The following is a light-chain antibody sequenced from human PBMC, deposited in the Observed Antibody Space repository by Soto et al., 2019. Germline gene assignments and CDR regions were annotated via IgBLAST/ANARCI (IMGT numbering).Light chain of an antibody. CDR2: AAS. CDR3: QQYYNSPPT. CDR1: HSVSSD. V-gene: IGKV3-15*01. J-gene: IGKJ5*01. Sequence: EIVMTQSPSTLSASAGERATLTCRASHSVSSDLAWYQQKPGQAPMLLIYAASSMDIGIPARFSGSGSGTEFTLTISSLQSEDFAVYYCQQYYNSPPTFGQGTLLEIK.